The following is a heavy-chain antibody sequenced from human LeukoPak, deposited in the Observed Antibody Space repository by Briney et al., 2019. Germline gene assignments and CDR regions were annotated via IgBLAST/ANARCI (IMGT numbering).Heavy chain of an antibody. Sequence: GESLQISCKASGSHFTNYWIGWGRQMSGKGLEWMGFIYPDDSDTTYSPSFRGQVTISADRSSSTAYLLWSSLEASDTAIYYCVRSFGYWGQGTLVTVSS. D-gene: IGHD3-10*01. CDR3: VRSFGY. CDR1: GSHFTNYW. J-gene: IGHJ4*02. V-gene: IGHV5-51*01. CDR2: IYPDDSDT.